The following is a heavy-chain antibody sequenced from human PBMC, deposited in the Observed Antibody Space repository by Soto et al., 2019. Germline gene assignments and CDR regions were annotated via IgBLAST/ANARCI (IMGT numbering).Heavy chain of an antibody. D-gene: IGHD6-13*01. CDR1: GGSISSSSYY. CDR2: IYYSGST. V-gene: IGHV4-39*01. Sequence: SETLSLTCTVSGGSISSSSYYWGWIRQPPGKGLEWIGSIYYSGSTYYNPSLKSRVTISVDTSKNQFSLKLSSVTAADTAVYYCARHTGQQLVRDYYGMDVWGQGTTVTVSS. J-gene: IGHJ6*02. CDR3: ARHTGQQLVRDYYGMDV.